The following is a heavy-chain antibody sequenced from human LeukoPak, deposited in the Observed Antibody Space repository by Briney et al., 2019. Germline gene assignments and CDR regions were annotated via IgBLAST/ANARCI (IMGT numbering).Heavy chain of an antibody. V-gene: IGHV5-51*01. CDR3: ARRNRGGFDF. D-gene: IGHD3-16*02. CDR2: VYPGTSDT. CDR1: GYTFTNDW. J-gene: IGHJ4*02. Sequence: GESLRISCTGSGYTFTNDWIGWVRQMPDKGLEWMGIVYPGTSDTIYSPSFQGLVTISADKSISTAYLQWNSLEASDTAIYYCARRNRGGFDFWGQGTLATVSS.